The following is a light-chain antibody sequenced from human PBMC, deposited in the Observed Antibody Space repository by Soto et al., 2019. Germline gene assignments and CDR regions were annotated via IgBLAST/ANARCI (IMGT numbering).Light chain of an antibody. CDR2: KAS. CDR1: QTISSW. CDR3: QLYNSYSEA. J-gene: IGKJ1*01. V-gene: IGKV1-5*03. Sequence: DIQMTQSPSTLSGSVGDRVTITCRASQTISSWLAWYQQKPGKAPKLLIYKASTLKSGVPSRFSGSGSGTEFTLTISSLQPDDFATYYCQLYNSYSEAFDQGTKVELK.